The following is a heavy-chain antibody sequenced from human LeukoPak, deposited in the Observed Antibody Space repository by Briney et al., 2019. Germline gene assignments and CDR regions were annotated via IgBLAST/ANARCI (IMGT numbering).Heavy chain of an antibody. Sequence: GGSLRLSCAASGFTFSNNAMNWVRQAPGKGLEWVSGISGSGGTTYYADSVKGRFTISRDNSKNTLYLQMNSLRAEDTAVYYCAKGPCIAAAGCYFDYWGQGTLVTVS. CDR1: GFTFSNNA. J-gene: IGHJ4*02. D-gene: IGHD6-13*01. CDR2: ISGSGGTT. CDR3: AKGPCIAAAGCYFDY. V-gene: IGHV3-23*01.